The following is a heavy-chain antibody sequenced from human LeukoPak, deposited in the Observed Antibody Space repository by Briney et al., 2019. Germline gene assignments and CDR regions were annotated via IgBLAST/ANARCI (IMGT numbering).Heavy chain of an antibody. D-gene: IGHD3-9*01. CDR2: INTNNGGT. Sequence: ASVTVSCKASGYSFTDYYIHWVRLAPGQGLEWMGSINTNNGGTNYAQKFQGRVTMTRDTSISTAYMELSRLRSDDTAVYYCARLGGGLRYFDWLLRDAFDIWGQGTMVTVSS. V-gene: IGHV1-2*02. CDR1: GYSFTDYY. CDR3: ARLGGGLRYFDWLLRDAFDI. J-gene: IGHJ3*02.